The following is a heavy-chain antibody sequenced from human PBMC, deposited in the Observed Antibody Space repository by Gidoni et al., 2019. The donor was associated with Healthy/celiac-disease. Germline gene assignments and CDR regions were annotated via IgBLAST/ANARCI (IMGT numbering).Heavy chain of an antibody. CDR1: GGSISSYY. CDR3: ARDLTSSPNDAFDI. CDR2: IYYSGST. Sequence: QVQLQESGPGLVKPSETLSLTCTVSGGSISSYYWRWIRQPPGNGLEWIGYIYYSGSTNYNPSLKSRVTISVDTSKNQFSLKLSSVTAADTAVYYCARDLTSSPNDAFDIWGQGTMVTVSS. V-gene: IGHV4-59*01. D-gene: IGHD6-13*01. J-gene: IGHJ3*02.